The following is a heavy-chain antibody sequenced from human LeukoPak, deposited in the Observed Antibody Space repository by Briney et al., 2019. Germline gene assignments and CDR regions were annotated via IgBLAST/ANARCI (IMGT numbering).Heavy chain of an antibody. V-gene: IGHV3-23*01. J-gene: IGHJ3*02. CDR3: ARVGGTDAYDI. Sequence: GGSLRLSCAASGSTFKNYVMSWVRLAPGKGLEWVSTITTSGGGTYYADSVKGRFSISRDNSKNTAYLQMNSLKAEDTAVYYCARVGGTDAYDIWGQGTMVTVSS. CDR1: GSTFKNYV. D-gene: IGHD1-26*01. CDR2: ITTSGGGT.